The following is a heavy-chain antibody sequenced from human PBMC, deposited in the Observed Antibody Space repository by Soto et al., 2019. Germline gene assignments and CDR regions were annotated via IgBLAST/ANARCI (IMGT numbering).Heavy chain of an antibody. J-gene: IGHJ3*02. D-gene: IGHD2-15*01. CDR2: IKSKSDGETT. V-gene: IGHV3-15*01. Sequence: GGSLRLSCAASGFTFSNAWMSWVRQAPGKGLEWVGRIKSKSDGETTDYAAPVRGRFAISRDDSENTLYLQMNSLKTEDTAVYYCATSGGSGNDAFDIWGQGTMVTVSS. CDR3: ATSGGSGNDAFDI. CDR1: GFTFSNAW.